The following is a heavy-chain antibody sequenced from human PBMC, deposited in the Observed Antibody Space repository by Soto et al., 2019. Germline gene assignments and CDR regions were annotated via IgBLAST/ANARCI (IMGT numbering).Heavy chain of an antibody. CDR3: ARGLIVWFGELSRRGGYYYYMDV. CDR1: GGSFSGYQ. CDR2: INDSGNI. J-gene: IGHJ6*03. D-gene: IGHD3-10*01. Sequence: QVQLQQWGAGLLKPSETLSLTCAVYGGSFSGYQWSWIRQTPGKGLEWIGEINDSGNINYNPSLKSRVTILVDMAKKQISLKLSSVTAADTAVYYCARGLIVWFGELSRRGGYYYYMDVWGKGTTVTVSS. V-gene: IGHV4-34*01.